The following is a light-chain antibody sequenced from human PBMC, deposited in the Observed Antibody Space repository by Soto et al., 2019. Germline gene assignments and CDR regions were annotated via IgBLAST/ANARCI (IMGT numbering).Light chain of an antibody. CDR2: GAS. V-gene: IGKV3-20*01. J-gene: IGKJ1*01. CDR1: QSVSSSY. CDR3: QEYGSSRT. Sequence: MVSSQAPGPRYLSPWERAALASRASQSVSSSYLAWYQQKPGQAPRLLIYGASSRAIGIPGRFSGSGSGTEYPLSISRRECEHFALYLGQEYGSSRTLGSGTKVDIK.